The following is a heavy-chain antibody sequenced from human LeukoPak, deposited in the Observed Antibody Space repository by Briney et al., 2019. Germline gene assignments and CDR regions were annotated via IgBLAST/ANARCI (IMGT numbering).Heavy chain of an antibody. D-gene: IGHD4-17*01. CDR1: GFTFSSYS. CDR3: ARERTTVTSPLFDY. V-gene: IGHV3-48*02. CDR2: ISSSSSTI. Sequence: PGGSLRLSCAASGFTFSSYSMNWVRQAPGKGLKWVSYISSSSSTIYYADSVKGRFTISRDNAKNSLYLQMNSLRDEDTAVYYCARERTTVTSPLFDYWGQGTLVTVSS. J-gene: IGHJ4*02.